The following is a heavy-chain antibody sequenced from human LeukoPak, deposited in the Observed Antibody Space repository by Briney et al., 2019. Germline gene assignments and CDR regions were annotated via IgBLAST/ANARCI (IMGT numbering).Heavy chain of an antibody. CDR3: ARAPGYGAAYYFDY. J-gene: IGHJ4*02. CDR2: ISYDGSNK. D-gene: IGHD6-13*01. CDR1: GFTFSSYA. Sequence: GGSLRLSCAASGFTFSSYAIHWVRQAPGKGLEWVAVISYDGSNKYYADSVKGRFTISRDNSKNTLYLQMNSLRAEDTAVYYCARAPGYGAAYYFDYWGQGTLVTVSS. V-gene: IGHV3-30*04.